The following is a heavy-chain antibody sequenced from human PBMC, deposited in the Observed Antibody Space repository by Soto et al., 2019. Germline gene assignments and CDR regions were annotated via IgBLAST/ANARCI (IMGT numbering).Heavy chain of an antibody. J-gene: IGHJ4*02. V-gene: IGHV1-18*01. CDR1: GYTFTSYG. D-gene: IGHD3-10*01. CDR2: ISAYNGNT. Sequence: ASVKVSCKASGYTFTSYGISWVRQAPGQGLEWMGWISAYNGNTNYAQKLQGRVTMTTDTSTSTAYMELRSLRSDDTAVYYCARAGDYYGSGSYYRDFDYWGQGTLVTVSS. CDR3: ARAGDYYGSGSYYRDFDY.